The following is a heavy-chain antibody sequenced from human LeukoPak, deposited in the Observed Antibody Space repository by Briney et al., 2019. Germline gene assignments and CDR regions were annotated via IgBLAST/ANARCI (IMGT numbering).Heavy chain of an antibody. J-gene: IGHJ4*02. CDR1: GGSISSGGYY. V-gene: IGHV4-30-2*01. Sequence: SQTLSLTCAVSGGSISSGGYYWSWIRQPPGKGLEWIGYIYHSGSTYYNPSLKSRVTISVDRSKNQFSLKLSSVTAADTAVYYCARLLGLYGSGSYYFDYWGQGTLVTVSS. CDR3: ARLLGLYGSGSYYFDY. CDR2: IYHSGST. D-gene: IGHD3-10*01.